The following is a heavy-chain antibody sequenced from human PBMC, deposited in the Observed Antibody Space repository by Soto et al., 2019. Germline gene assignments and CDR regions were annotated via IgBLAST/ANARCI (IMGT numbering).Heavy chain of an antibody. V-gene: IGHV1-2*02. CDR1: GYTLTGYY. CDR2: INPNSGGT. Sequence: ASVQVSCKSSGYTLTGYYMDWVRQAPGQGLEWMGWINPNSGGTDYAQKFQGRVTMIRDTSISAAYMELSRLRSDDTAVYYCARGYSGYDYFDYWGQGSLVTVSS. CDR3: ARGYSGYDYFDY. J-gene: IGHJ4*02. D-gene: IGHD5-12*01.